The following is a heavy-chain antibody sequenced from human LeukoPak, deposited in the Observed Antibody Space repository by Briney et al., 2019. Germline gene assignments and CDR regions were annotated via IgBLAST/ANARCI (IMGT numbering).Heavy chain of an antibody. CDR1: GGTFSSYA. D-gene: IGHD4-17*01. CDR3: ASQGYGDHLSDY. V-gene: IGHV1-69*01. CDR2: IIPIFGTA. J-gene: IGHJ4*02. Sequence: GASVKVSSKASGGTFSSYAISWVRQAPGQGLEWMGGIIPIFGTANYAQKFQGRVTITADESTSTAYMELSSLRSEDTAAYYCASQGYGDHLSDYWGQGTLVTVSS.